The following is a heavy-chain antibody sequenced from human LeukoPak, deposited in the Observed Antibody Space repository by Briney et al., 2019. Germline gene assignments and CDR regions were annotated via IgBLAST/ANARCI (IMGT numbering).Heavy chain of an antibody. D-gene: IGHD6-19*01. CDR2: ISYDGSNK. V-gene: IGHV3-30*04. Sequence: GRSLRLSCAASGFSFSGYAMHWVRQAPGKGLEWVAVISYDGSNKYYADSVKGRFTISRDNSKNTLYLQMNSLRAEDTAVYYCARDRNQWLTKRHDAFDIWGQGTMVTVSS. J-gene: IGHJ3*02. CDR1: GFSFSGYA. CDR3: ARDRNQWLTKRHDAFDI.